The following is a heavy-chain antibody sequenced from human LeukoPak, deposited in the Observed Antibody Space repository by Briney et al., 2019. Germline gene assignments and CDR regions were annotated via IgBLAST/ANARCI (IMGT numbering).Heavy chain of an antibody. CDR3: AKDHLRVELRFLEWLPNGCYFDY. Sequence: GGSLRLSCAASGFTFSSYAMSWVRQAPGKGLEWVSAISGSGGSTYYADSVKGRFTISRDNSKNTLYLQMNSLRAEDTAVYYCAKDHLRVELRFLEWLPNGCYFDYWGQGTLVTVSS. J-gene: IGHJ4*02. D-gene: IGHD3-3*01. CDR2: ISGSGGST. CDR1: GFTFSSYA. V-gene: IGHV3-23*01.